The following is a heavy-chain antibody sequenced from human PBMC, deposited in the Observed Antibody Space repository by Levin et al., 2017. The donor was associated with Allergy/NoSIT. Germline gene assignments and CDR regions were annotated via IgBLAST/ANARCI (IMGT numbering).Heavy chain of an antibody. Sequence: KVSCEGSGYTFTNYWITWVRQMPGKGLEWMGRIDPTDSYTNYSPSFQGHVTISVDKSIKTAYLQWSSLKASDTAMYYCARSSTMMFYYFDFWGQGTLVTVSS. CDR3: ARSSTMMFYYFDF. CDR1: GYTFTNYW. CDR2: IDPTDSYT. D-gene: IGHD3-22*01. J-gene: IGHJ4*02. V-gene: IGHV5-10-1*01.